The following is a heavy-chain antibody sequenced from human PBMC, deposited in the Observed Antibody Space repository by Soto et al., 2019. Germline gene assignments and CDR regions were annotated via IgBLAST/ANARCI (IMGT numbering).Heavy chain of an antibody. V-gene: IGHV3-15*01. CDR2: IKSKTDGGTT. J-gene: IGHJ3*02. Sequence: GGSLRLSCAASGFTFSNAWMSWVRQAPGKGLEWVGRIKSKTDGGTTDYAAPVKGRFTISREDSKNTLYLQMNSLKTEDTAVYSYTTARGDYVWGSPYDAFDIWGQGTMVTVSS. CDR3: TTARGDYVWGSPYDAFDI. CDR1: GFTFSNAW. D-gene: IGHD3-16*01.